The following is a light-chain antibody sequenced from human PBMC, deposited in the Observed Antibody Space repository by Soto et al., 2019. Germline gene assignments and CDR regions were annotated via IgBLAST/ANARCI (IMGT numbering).Light chain of an antibody. J-gene: IGKJ4*01. CDR2: LGS. CDR1: QSLLYSNGYNY. Sequence: DIVMTQSPLSLPVTPGEPASISCRSSQSLLYSNGYNYLVWYLQRPGQSPQLLIYLGSNRASGVPDRFSGSGSGTDFTLKISRVEAEDVGVYYCMQALQTPPTFRGGTKVEIK. V-gene: IGKV2-28*01. CDR3: MQALQTPPT.